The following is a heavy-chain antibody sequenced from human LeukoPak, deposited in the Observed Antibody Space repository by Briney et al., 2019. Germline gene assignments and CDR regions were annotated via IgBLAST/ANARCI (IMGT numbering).Heavy chain of an antibody. D-gene: IGHD3-10*01. J-gene: IGHJ3*02. Sequence: SETLSLTCSVSGGSISNYWSWSRQLPEKGLEWIGYIYYTGTTNYNPSLKSRVTISVDTSKNQFSLKLSSVTAADTAVYYCARRAHGGGAFDIWGQGTMVTVSS. V-gene: IGHV4-59*08. CDR1: GGSISNY. CDR2: IYYTGTT. CDR3: ARRAHGGGAFDI.